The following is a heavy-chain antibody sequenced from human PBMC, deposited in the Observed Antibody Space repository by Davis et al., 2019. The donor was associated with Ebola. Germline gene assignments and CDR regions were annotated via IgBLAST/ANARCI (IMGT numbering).Heavy chain of an antibody. CDR3: AARVGALSH. CDR2: IYYSGST. V-gene: IGHV4-59*12. Sequence: MPSETLSLTCTVSGGSISSYYWSWIRQPPGKGLEWIGYIYYSGSTNYNPSLKSRVTISVDTSKNQFSLKLSSVTAADTAVYYCAARVGALSHWGQGTLVTVSS. CDR1: GGSISSYY. J-gene: IGHJ4*02. D-gene: IGHD1-26*01.